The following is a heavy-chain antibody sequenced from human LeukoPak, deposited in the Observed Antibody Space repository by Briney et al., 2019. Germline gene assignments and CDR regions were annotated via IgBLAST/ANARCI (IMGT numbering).Heavy chain of an antibody. Sequence: SVKVSCKASGFTFTSSAMQWVRQARGQRLEWIGWIVVGSGNTNYAQKFQERVTITRDMSTSTAYMELSSLRSEDTAVYYCAAAPVWAAPNFDYWGQGTLVTVSS. CDR2: IVVGSGNT. D-gene: IGHD1-14*01. V-gene: IGHV1-58*02. CDR3: AAAPVWAAPNFDY. J-gene: IGHJ4*02. CDR1: GFTFTSSA.